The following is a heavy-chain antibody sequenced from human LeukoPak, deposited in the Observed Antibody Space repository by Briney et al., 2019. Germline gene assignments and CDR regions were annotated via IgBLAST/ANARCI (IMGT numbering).Heavy chain of an antibody. Sequence: GGSLRLSCVASGFSFSDSTMSWVRQAAGKGLEWVANIKQDGSEKYYVDSVKGRFTISRDNAKNSLYLQMNSLRAEDTAVYYCARSNWNSFDYWGQGTLVTVSS. J-gene: IGHJ4*02. CDR2: IKQDGSEK. CDR1: GFSFSDST. CDR3: ARSNWNSFDY. D-gene: IGHD1-20*01. V-gene: IGHV3-7*01.